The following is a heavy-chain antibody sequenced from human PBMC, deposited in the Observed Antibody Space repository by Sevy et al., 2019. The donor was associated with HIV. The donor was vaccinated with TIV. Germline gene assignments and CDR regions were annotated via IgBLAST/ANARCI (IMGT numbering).Heavy chain of an antibody. CDR2: IFHSGDT. V-gene: IGHV4-39*01. CDR3: ARHFYSNGMDV. Sequence: ETLSLTCTVSGGSISSSSIYWGWFRQSPGKGLDYIGSIFHSGDTYYNPSLKSRVTISVDTSKNQFSLKMTSVTAADTAVYYCARHFYSNGMDVWGQGTTVTVSS. D-gene: IGHD1-26*01. CDR1: GGSISSSSIY. J-gene: IGHJ6*02.